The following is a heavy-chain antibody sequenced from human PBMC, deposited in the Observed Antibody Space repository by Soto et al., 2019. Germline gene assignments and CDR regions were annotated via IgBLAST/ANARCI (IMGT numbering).Heavy chain of an antibody. CDR3: ARGNGGSSWYFYYYYYYMDV. Sequence: SETLSLTCAVYGGSFSGYYWSWIRQPPGKGLEWIGEINHSGSTNYNPSLKSRVTISVDTSKNQFSLKLSSVTAADTAVYYCARGNGGSSWYFYYYYYYMDVWGKGTTVT. D-gene: IGHD6-13*01. V-gene: IGHV4-34*01. CDR2: INHSGST. CDR1: GGSFSGYY. J-gene: IGHJ6*03.